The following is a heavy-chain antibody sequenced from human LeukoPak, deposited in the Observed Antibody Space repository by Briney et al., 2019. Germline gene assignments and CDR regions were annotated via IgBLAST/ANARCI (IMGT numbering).Heavy chain of an antibody. CDR1: GGSLTLYY. D-gene: IGHD3-22*01. J-gene: IGHJ6*02. V-gene: IGHV4-4*07. CDR3: ARGRYYYDSSGLYGMDV. CDR2: IYTSGST. Sequence: SETLSLTCTVSGGSLTLYYWSWIRQPAGKGLEWIGRIYTSGSTNYNPSLKSRVNMSVDTSKNQFSLKLRSVTAADTAVYYCARGRYYYDSSGLYGMDVWGQGTTVTVSS.